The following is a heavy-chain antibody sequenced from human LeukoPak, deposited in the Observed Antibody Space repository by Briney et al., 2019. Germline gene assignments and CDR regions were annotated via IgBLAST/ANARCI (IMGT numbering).Heavy chain of an antibody. Sequence: SETLSLTCTVSGGFICSYYWSWIRQPLGKGLDWIGYLYHSGSTYYNPSLKSRVTISVDTSKNQFSLNLSSVTAADTALYYCARLDATMLYFDYWGQGTLVTVSP. V-gene: IGHV4-59*12. CDR1: GGFICSYY. J-gene: IGHJ4*02. CDR3: ARLDATMLYFDY. CDR2: LYHSGST. D-gene: IGHD3-10*02.